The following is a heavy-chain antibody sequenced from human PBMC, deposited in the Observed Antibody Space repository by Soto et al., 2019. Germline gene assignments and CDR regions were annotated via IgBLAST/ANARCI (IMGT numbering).Heavy chain of an antibody. V-gene: IGHV4-4*02. J-gene: IGHJ6*02. CDR2: IHHSEST. CDR1: GGSISSNNW. D-gene: IGHD3-22*01. CDR3: ARTSYYDSTGYYNMDV. Sequence: SETLSLTCAISGGSISSNNWWTWVRQSPGKGLEWIGEIHHSESTNYNPSLNSRVTISVDKSKNQFSLKLTSVTAADTADYYCARTSYYDSTGYYNMDVWGQGTTVTSP.